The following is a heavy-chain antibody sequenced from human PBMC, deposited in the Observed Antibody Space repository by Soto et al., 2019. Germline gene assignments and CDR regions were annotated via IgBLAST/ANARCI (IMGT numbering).Heavy chain of an antibody. V-gene: IGHV3-15*07. CDR3: AADVLSQGRGEFDY. CDR2: IKSKVGGETT. Sequence: EVQLVESGGGLVKSGGSLRVSCAASGFTFSSAWMTWVRQAPGKGLEWVGRIKSKVGGETTDYAAPVKGRLTISRDDSESTLYLQMNSLKSEDTAVYYCAADVLSQGRGEFDYWGQGILVTVSS. J-gene: IGHJ4*02. CDR1: GFTFSSAW.